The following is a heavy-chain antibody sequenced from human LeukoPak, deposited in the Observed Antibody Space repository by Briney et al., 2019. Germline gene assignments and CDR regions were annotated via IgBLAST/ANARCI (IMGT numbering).Heavy chain of an antibody. CDR1: GFTFSSYA. CDR3: AKDHRSTRAGADFTVFDY. V-gene: IGHV3-30*18. Sequence: QPGSSLRLSCAASGFTFSSYAMHWVRQAPGKGLEWVAVISYDGSNKYYADSVKGRFTISRDNSKNTLYLQMNSLRAEDTAVYYCAKDHRSTRAGADFTVFDYWGQGTLVTVSS. D-gene: IGHD1-26*01. J-gene: IGHJ4*02. CDR2: ISYDGSNK.